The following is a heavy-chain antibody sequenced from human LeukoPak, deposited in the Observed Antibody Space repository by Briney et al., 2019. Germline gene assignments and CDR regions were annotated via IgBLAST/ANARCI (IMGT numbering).Heavy chain of an antibody. CDR2: ISIISSSI. Sequence: GGSLRLSCAASGFTFSSYNMNWVRQAPGKGLEWVSYISIISSSIYYADSVKGRFTISSDNAKNSLFLQMNSLRDEDTAVYYCARDLSMDVWGQGTTVTVSS. V-gene: IGHV3-48*02. CDR3: ARDLSMDV. CDR1: GFTFSSYN. J-gene: IGHJ6*02.